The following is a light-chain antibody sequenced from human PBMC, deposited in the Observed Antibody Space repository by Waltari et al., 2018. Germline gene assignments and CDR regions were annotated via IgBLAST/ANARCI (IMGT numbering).Light chain of an antibody. J-gene: IGKJ5*01. Sequence: EIVLTQSPGTLSLSPGERATLSCGASQSVSSSSLAWYQQNPGQAPRLLIYGASSRATGIPDRFSGIGSGTDFTLTVSRLEPEDFAVYYCQQYGSLPITFGQGTRLEIK. CDR2: GAS. V-gene: IGKV3-20*01. CDR1: QSVSSSS. CDR3: QQYGSLPIT.